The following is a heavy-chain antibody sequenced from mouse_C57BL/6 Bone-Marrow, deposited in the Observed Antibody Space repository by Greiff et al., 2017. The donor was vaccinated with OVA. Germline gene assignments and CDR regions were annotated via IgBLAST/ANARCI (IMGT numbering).Heavy chain of an antibody. CDR1: GYTFTDYY. Sequence: QLVESGPELVKPGASVKISCKASGYTFTDYYINWVKQRPGQGLEWIGWIYPGSGNTKYNEKFKDKATLTVDTSSSTAYMQLSSLTSDDSAVYFCTRGDWDYFDYWGQGTTLTVSS. D-gene: IGHD4-1*01. V-gene: IGHV1-84*01. J-gene: IGHJ2*01. CDR2: IYPGSGNT. CDR3: TRGDWDYFDY.